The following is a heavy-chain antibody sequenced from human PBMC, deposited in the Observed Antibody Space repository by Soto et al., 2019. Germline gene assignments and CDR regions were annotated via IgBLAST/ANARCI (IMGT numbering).Heavy chain of an antibody. J-gene: IGHJ6*03. CDR1: GGSFSGYY. V-gene: IGHV4-34*01. CDR3: ARGLGSCTIFGYYMDV. Sequence: SETLSLTCAVYGGSFSGYYWSWIRQPPGKGLEWIGEINHSGSTNYNPSLKSRVTISVDTSKNQFSLKLSSVTAADTAVYYCARGLGSCTIFGYYMDVWGKGTTVTVSS. CDR2: INHSGST. D-gene: IGHD3-3*01.